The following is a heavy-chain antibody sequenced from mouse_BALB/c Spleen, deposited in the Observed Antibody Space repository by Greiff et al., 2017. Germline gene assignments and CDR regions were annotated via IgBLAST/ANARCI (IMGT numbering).Heavy chain of an antibody. D-gene: IGHD2-4*01. J-gene: IGHJ1*01. CDR2: IWGDGST. Sequence: QVQLQQSGPGLVAPSQSLSITCTVSGFSLTGYGVNWVRQPPGKGLEWLGMIWGDGSTDYNSALKSRLSISKDNSKSQVFLKMNSLQTDDTARYYCARDPIYYDYGGYFDVWGAGTTVTVSS. CDR3: ARDPIYYDYGGYFDV. V-gene: IGHV2-6-7*01. CDR1: GFSLTGYG.